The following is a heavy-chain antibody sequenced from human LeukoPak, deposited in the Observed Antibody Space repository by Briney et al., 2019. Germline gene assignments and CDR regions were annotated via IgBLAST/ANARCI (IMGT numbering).Heavy chain of an antibody. CDR2: ISSSGSTI. CDR3: ARVPGYSSGWYEDYFDY. D-gene: IGHD6-19*01. J-gene: IGHJ4*02. V-gene: IGHV3-48*03. CDR1: GFTFSSYE. Sequence: GGSLRLSCAASGFTFSSYEMNWVRQASGKGLEWVSYISSSGSTIYYADSVKGRFTISRDNAKNTLYLQMNSLRAEDTAVYYCARVPGYSSGWYEDYFDYWGQGTLVTVSS.